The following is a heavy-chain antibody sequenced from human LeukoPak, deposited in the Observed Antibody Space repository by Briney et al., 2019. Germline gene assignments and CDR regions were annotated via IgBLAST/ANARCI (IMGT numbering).Heavy chain of an antibody. J-gene: IGHJ3*02. CDR1: GGSFSGYY. V-gene: IGHV4-34*01. CDR2: INHSGST. D-gene: IGHD3-10*01. CDR3: ARGTMVRGRGRAFDI. Sequence: SETLSLTCAVYGGSFSGYYWSWIRQPPGKGLEWIGEINHSGSTNYNPSLKSRVTISVDTSKNQFSLKLSSVTAADTAVYYCARGTMVRGRGRAFDIWGQGTMVTVSS.